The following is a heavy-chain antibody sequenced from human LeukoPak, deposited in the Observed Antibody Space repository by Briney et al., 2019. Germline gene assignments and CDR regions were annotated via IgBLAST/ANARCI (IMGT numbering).Heavy chain of an antibody. J-gene: IGHJ5*02. CDR3: ARDMSWFDP. Sequence: AXVKVSCKASGYTFTGYYIHWVRQAPGQGLEWMGWINPNSGGTNYAQKFQGRVTMTRDTSINTAYMELSRLRSDDTAVYYCARDMSWFDPWGQGTLVTVSS. CDR1: GYTFTGYY. CDR2: INPNSGGT. V-gene: IGHV1-2*02. D-gene: IGHD3-16*01.